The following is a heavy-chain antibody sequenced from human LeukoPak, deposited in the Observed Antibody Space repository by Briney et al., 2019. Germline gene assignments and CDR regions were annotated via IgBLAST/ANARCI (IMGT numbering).Heavy chain of an antibody. CDR2: ISYDGSNK. CDR1: GFTFSNYG. V-gene: IGHV3-30*18. CDR3: AKALGRSGWLLDY. D-gene: IGHD6-19*01. J-gene: IGHJ4*02. Sequence: GGSLRLSCAASGFTFSNYGMHWVRQAPGKGLEWVAVISYDGSNKYYADSVKGRFTISRDNSKNTLYLQMNSLRAEDTAVYYCAKALGRSGWLLDYWGQGTPVTVSS.